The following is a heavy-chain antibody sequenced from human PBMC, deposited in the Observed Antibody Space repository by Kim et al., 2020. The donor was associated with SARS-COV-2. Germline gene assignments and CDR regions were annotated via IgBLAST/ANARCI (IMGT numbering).Heavy chain of an antibody. D-gene: IGHD2-21*01. CDR3: SRLTFPAGPISGYAFVF. J-gene: IGHJ3*01. CDR1: GGSISSYY. Sequence: SETLSLTCTVSGGSISSYYWNWIRQPPGKGLEWVGNIYYSGTAKNNPSLSRRVTISVDASKYQNSLTLRFVTAADTAAVSCSRLTFPAGPISGYAFVF. CDR2: IYYSGTA. V-gene: IGHV4-59*08.